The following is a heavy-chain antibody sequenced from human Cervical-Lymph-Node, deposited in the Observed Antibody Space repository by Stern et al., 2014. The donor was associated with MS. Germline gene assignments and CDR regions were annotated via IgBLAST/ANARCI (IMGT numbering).Heavy chain of an antibody. J-gene: IGHJ4*02. V-gene: IGHV3-74*01. CDR1: GFTFSNYC. CDR2: INSDGSRT. D-gene: IGHD1-26*01. CDR3: ARSWELAFDY. Sequence: EVQLVESGGGLVQPGGSLRLSCAASGFTFSNYCMHWVRQAPGKGLVWVSHINSDGSRTSYADSVKGRFTISGDNAKNTLYLQMNSLRAEDTAVYYCARSWELAFDYWGQGTLVTVSS.